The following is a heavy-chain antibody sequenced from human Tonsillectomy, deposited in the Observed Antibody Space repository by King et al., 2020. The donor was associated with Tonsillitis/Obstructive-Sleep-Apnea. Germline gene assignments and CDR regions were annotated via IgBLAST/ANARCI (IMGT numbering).Heavy chain of an antibody. D-gene: IGHD2-2*02. Sequence: VQLVESGGGVVRPGGSLRLSCAASGFTFDDYGMSWVRQAPGKGLEWGSGINWNGGSTGYADSVKGRFTISRDNAKNSLYLQMNSLRAEDTALYYCARERCGGSTSCYTGYYFDYWGQGTLVTVSS. CDR3: ARERCGGSTSCYTGYYFDY. V-gene: IGHV3-20*04. CDR2: INWNGGST. CDR1: GFTFDDYG. J-gene: IGHJ4*02.